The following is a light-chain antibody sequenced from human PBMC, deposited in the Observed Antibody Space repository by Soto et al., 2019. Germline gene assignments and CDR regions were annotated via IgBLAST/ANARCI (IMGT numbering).Light chain of an antibody. CDR1: SSDVGGYNY. Sequence: QSALTQPASVSGSPGQSITISCTGTSSDVGGYNYVSWYQQHPGKAPKLMIYDVSNRPSGVSNRFSGSKSGTTVSLTISGLEDEDEADYYCSAYTGRSNVFGGGTKVTVL. CDR3: SAYTGRSNV. V-gene: IGLV2-14*01. CDR2: DVS. J-gene: IGLJ2*01.